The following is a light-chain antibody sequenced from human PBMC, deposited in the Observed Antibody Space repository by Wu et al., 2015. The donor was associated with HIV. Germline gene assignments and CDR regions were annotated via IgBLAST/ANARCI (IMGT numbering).Light chain of an antibody. J-gene: IGKJ1*01. CDR2: AAS. Sequence: DIQMTQSPSSLSASVGDRVTITCRTSQSISSYLNWYHQKPGKAPKLLIYAASSLQRGVPSRFSGSGSGTDFTLTISSLQPEDFATYYCQQYYTTPLWFGQGTKVEIK. CDR1: QSISSY. CDR3: QQYYTTPLW. V-gene: IGKV1-39*01.